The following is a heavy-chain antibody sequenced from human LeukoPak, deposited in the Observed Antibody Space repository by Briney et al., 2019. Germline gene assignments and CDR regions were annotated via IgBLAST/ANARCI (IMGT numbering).Heavy chain of an antibody. D-gene: IGHD4-11*01. CDR3: AKDGSMATVISYYFDY. J-gene: IGHJ4*02. V-gene: IGHV3-33*06. CDR1: GFTFSSYG. CDR2: IWCDGSNK. Sequence: PGGSLRLSCAASGFTFSSYGMHWVRQAPGKGREWGAVIWCDGSNKYYADSVKGRFTISRDNSKNTLYLQMNSLRAEDTAVYYCAKDGSMATVISYYFDYWGQGTLVTVSS.